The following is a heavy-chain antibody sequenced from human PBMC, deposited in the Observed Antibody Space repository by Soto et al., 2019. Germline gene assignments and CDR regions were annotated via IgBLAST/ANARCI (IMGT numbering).Heavy chain of an antibody. D-gene: IGHD3-22*01. CDR2: IGSSSSYI. V-gene: IGHV3-21*01. CDR3: ARDIIGGGYYWSVKPSYYYYGMDV. Sequence: EVQLVESGGGLVKPGGSLRLSCAASGFTFSSYSMNWVRQAPGKGLEWVSSIGSSSSYIYYADSVKGRFTISRDNAKNSLYLQMNSLRAEDTAVYHCARDIIGGGYYWSVKPSYYYYGMDVWGQGTTVTVSS. J-gene: IGHJ6*02. CDR1: GFTFSSYS.